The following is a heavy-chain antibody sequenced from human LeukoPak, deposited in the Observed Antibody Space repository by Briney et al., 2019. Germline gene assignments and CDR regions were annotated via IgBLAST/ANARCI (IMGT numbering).Heavy chain of an antibody. D-gene: IGHD6-13*01. J-gene: IGHJ4*02. CDR2: IIPIFGTA. CDR1: GGTFSSYA. CDR3: ARDRIEADRYFDY. Sequence: SVKVSCKASGGTFSSYAISWVRQAPGQGLEWMGGIIPIFGTANYAQKFQGRVTITTDESTSTAYMELSSLRSEDTAAYYCARDRIEADRYFDYWGQGTLVTVSS. V-gene: IGHV1-69*05.